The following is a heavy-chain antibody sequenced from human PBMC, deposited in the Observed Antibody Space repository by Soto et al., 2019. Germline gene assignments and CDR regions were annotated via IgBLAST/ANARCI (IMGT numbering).Heavy chain of an antibody. CDR3: ARDGHGMDV. CDR1: CGSVSTGSYD. J-gene: IGHJ6*02. Sequence: AETLSLTCTVSCGSVSTGSYDWSGIRHPPGKGLEWIGKIFFTGSAHYNPSLRNRVTMSVDTSKDQFSLTLTSVTAADTAVYYCARDGHGMDVWGQGTTVTVSS. CDR2: IFFTGSA. V-gene: IGHV4-61*01.